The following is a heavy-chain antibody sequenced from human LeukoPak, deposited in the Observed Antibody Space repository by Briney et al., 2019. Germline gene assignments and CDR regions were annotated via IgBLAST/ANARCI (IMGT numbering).Heavy chain of an antibody. CDR3: ARDLEWFGESDAFDI. CDR2: IYYSGST. V-gene: IGHV4-59*11. Sequence: PSETLSLTCTVSGGSISSHYWSWIRQPPGKGLEWIGYIYYSGSTNYNPSLKSRVTISVDTSKNQFSLKLSSVTAADTAVYYCARDLEWFGESDAFDIWGQGTMVTVSS. D-gene: IGHD3-10*01. CDR1: GGSISSHY. J-gene: IGHJ3*02.